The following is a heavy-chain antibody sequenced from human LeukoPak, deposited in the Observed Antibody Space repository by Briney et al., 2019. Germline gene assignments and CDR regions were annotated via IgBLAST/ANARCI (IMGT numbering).Heavy chain of an antibody. D-gene: IGHD2/OR15-2a*01. Sequence: SGPTLLKPTPTFTLTCTFSGLSRRTSGGGVGWIRQPPGKAVEWLSLIYWEDDKRYSPSLKSRLTLTKDTSKNQVVLTMTNMDPVDTATYYCAHSRLIEDAFDIWGQGTMVTVSS. CDR3: AHSRLIEDAFDI. J-gene: IGHJ3*02. V-gene: IGHV2-5*02. CDR2: IYWEDDK. CDR1: GLSRRTSGGG.